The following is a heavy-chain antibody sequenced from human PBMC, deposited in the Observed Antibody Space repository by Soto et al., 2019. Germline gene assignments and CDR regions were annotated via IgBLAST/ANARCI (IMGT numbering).Heavy chain of an antibody. CDR2: IHHGGTP. CDR3: ARVDYSGLEYFFDS. Sequence: TLSLTCAVSGASISSGDYSWSWVRQPPGKGLEWIGHIHHGGTPYYKASLKSRVTISQDRSKNQFSLSLSSVTAADTAMYFCARVDYSGLEYFFDSWGQGILLTVSS. J-gene: IGHJ4*02. D-gene: IGHD4-4*01. V-gene: IGHV4-30-2*01. CDR1: GASISSGDYS.